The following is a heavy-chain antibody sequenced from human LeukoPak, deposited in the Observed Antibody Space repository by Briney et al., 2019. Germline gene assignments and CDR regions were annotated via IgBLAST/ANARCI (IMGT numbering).Heavy chain of an antibody. CDR3: AKGGQSVDYNFWSGYHIDY. J-gene: IGHJ4*02. Sequence: PGGSLRLSCAASGFTFSSYAMSWVRQAPGKGLEWVSAISGSGGSTYYADSVKGRFTITRDNSKNTLYLQMNSLRAEDTAVYYCAKGGQSVDYNFWSGYHIDYWGQGTLVTVSS. CDR2: ISGSGGST. CDR1: GFTFSSYA. V-gene: IGHV3-23*01. D-gene: IGHD3-3*01.